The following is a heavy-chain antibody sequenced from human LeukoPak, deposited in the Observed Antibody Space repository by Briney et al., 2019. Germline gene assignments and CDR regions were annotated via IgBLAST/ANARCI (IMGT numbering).Heavy chain of an antibody. J-gene: IGHJ6*02. CDR2: TSAYNGNT. V-gene: IGHV1-18*01. CDR1: GYTFISYG. CDR3: ARDGNYGVVVPAATDYGMDV. Sequence: ASVKVSCKTSGYTFISYGISWVRQAPGQGLEWMGWTSAYNGNTNYAQNLQGRLTMTTDTSTSTAYMELRSLISDDTAVYYCARDGNYGVVVPAATDYGMDVWGQGTTVTVSS. D-gene: IGHD2-2*01.